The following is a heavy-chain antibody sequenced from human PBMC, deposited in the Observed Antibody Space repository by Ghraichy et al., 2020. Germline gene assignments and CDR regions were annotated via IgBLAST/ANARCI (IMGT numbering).Heavy chain of an antibody. Sequence: ASVKVSCKASGYTFTSYDINWVRQATGQGLEWMGWMNPNSGNTGYAQKFQGRVTMTRNTSISTAYMELSSLRSEDTAVYYCAREEDRLLLRITTDGNTDYWGQGTLVTVSS. CDR1: GYTFTSYD. CDR2: MNPNSGNT. D-gene: IGHD2/OR15-2a*01. CDR3: AREEDRLLLRITTDGNTDY. V-gene: IGHV1-8*01. J-gene: IGHJ4*02.